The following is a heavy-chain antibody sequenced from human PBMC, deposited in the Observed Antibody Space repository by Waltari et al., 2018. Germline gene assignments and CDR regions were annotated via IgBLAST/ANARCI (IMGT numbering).Heavy chain of an antibody. CDR3: ARLHYYDSGYYTEYFDF. Sequence: QVTLKESGPALVKPTQNLTLTCTFYGFSLKTRNLGVGWIRQPSRKTLEWLAHIYWDDGKRHNTNLKSRLTISKDTAKNQVVLTMTNLDPVDTGTYYCARLHYYDSGYYTEYFDFWGQGVLVTVSS. D-gene: IGHD3-3*01. CDR1: GFSLKTRNLG. CDR2: IYWDDGK. J-gene: IGHJ1*01. V-gene: IGHV2-5*02.